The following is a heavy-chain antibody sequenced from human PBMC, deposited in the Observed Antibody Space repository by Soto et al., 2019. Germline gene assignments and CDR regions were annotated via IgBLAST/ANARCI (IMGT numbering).Heavy chain of an antibody. CDR3: ARDRKRGYSGYDFDC. V-gene: IGHV4-61*01. J-gene: IGHJ4*02. CDR1: GGSVSSGSHY. D-gene: IGHD5-12*01. Sequence: QLQESGPGLVKPSETLSLTCAVSGGSVSSGSHYWSWIRQPPGKGLEWIASIYYSGSTNYNPSLNSRVTISVDTSKNQFSLRLTSVTAADTAVYYCARDRKRGYSGYDFDCWGPGTLVTVSS. CDR2: IYYSGST.